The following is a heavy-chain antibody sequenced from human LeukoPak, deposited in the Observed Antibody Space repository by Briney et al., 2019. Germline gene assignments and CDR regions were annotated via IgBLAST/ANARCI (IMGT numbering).Heavy chain of an antibody. CDR1: GFTFSSYW. V-gene: IGHV3-7*03. CDR3: ARDTGAAKDYYYYGMDV. Sequence: GGSLRLSSAASGFTFSSYWMSWVRQAPGKGLEWVANIKQDGSEKYYVDSVKGRFTISRDNAKNSLYLQMNSLRAEDTAVYYCARDTGAAKDYYYYGMDVWGKGTTVTVSS. D-gene: IGHD2-15*01. CDR2: IKQDGSEK. J-gene: IGHJ6*04.